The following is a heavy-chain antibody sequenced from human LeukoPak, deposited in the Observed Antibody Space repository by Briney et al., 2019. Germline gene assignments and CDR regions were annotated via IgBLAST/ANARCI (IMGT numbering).Heavy chain of an antibody. D-gene: IGHD5-12*01. V-gene: IGHV3-21*01. CDR1: GFTFSSYS. CDR3: AKLYSGYDLKPDAFDI. Sequence: KTGGSLRLSCAASGFTFSSYSMNWVRQAPGKGLEWVSSISSSSSYIYYADSVKGRFTISRDNAKNSLYLQMNSLRAEDTAVYYCAKLYSGYDLKPDAFDIWGQGTMVTVSS. J-gene: IGHJ3*02. CDR2: ISSSSSYI.